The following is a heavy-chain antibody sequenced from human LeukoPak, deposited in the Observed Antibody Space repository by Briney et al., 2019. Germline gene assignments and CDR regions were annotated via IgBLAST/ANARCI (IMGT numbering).Heavy chain of an antibody. J-gene: IGHJ4*02. CDR3: ARDQGVAAAGAVGNFDY. CDR2: IKEDGSEK. CDR1: GFIFSSYW. V-gene: IGHV3-7*01. Sequence: PGGSLRLSCAASGFIFSSYWMSWVRQAPGMGLEWVANIKEDGSEKYYVDSVKGRFTISRDNAKSLLFLQMDGLRAEDTAVYYCARDQGVAAAGAVGNFDYWGQGTLVTVSS. D-gene: IGHD6-13*01.